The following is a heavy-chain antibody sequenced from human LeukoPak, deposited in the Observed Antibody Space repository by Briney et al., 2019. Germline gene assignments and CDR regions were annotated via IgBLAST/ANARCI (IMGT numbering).Heavy chain of an antibody. CDR2: INHSGRT. Sequence: SETLSLTCAVYGGSFSGYYWSWIRQPPGKGLEWIGEINHSGRTNYNPSLKSRVTISVDTSKNQFSLKLSSVTAADTAVYYCARGSPYSSSFLYYFDYWGQGTLVTVSS. J-gene: IGHJ4*02. CDR3: ARGSPYSSSFLYYFDY. D-gene: IGHD6-6*01. CDR1: GGSFSGYY. V-gene: IGHV4-34*01.